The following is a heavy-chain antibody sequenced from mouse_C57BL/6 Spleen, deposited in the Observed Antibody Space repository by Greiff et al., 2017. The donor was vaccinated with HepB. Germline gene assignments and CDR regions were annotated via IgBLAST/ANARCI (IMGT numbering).Heavy chain of an antibody. Sequence: QVQLQQPGAELVKPGASVKLSCKASGYTFTSYWMHWVKQRPGQGLEWIGMIHPNSGSTNYKEKFKSKATLTVDKSSSTAYMQLSSLTSEDSAVYYCARWEGSSSFDYWGQGTTLTVSS. V-gene: IGHV1-64*01. J-gene: IGHJ2*01. CDR3: ARWEGSSSFDY. D-gene: IGHD1-1*01. CDR2: IHPNSGST. CDR1: GYTFTSYW.